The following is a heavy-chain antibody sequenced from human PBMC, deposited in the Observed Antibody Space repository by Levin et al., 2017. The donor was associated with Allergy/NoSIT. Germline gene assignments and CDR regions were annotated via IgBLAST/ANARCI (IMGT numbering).Heavy chain of an antibody. Sequence: GESLKISCAASGFTFSSYGMHWVRQAPGKGLEWVAVIWYDGSNKYYADSVKGRFTISRDNSKNTLYLQMNSLRAEDTAVYYCARDGVRYNWNIRRGWFDPWGQGTLVTVSS. J-gene: IGHJ5*02. CDR2: IWYDGSNK. CDR1: GFTFSSYG. V-gene: IGHV3-33*01. CDR3: ARDGVRYNWNIRRGWFDP. D-gene: IGHD1/OR15-1a*01.